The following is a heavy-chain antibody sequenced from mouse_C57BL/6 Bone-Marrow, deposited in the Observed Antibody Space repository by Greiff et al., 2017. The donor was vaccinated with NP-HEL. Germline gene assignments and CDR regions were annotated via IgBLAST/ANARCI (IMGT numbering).Heavy chain of an antibody. Sequence: QVQLQQSGPELVKPGASVKISCKASGYTFTDYYINWVKQRPGQGLEWIGWIFPGSGSTYYNERFTGKATLTVDKSSSTAYMLLSSLTSEDSAVYFCARRGVYYGSSHWYFDVWGTGTTVTVSS. V-gene: IGHV1-75*01. CDR1: GYTFTDYY. D-gene: IGHD1-1*01. CDR3: ARRGVYYGSSHWYFDV. J-gene: IGHJ1*03. CDR2: IFPGSGST.